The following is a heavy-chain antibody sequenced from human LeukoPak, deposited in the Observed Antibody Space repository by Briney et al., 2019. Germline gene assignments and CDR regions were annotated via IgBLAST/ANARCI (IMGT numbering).Heavy chain of an antibody. CDR2: IYYSGST. D-gene: IGHD5-18*01. V-gene: IGHV4-39*01. J-gene: IGHJ4*01. Sequence: SETLSLTCTVSGDSISSSSYYWGWIRQPPGKGLEWIGSIYYSGSTYYNPSLKSRVTMSVDTSKNQFSLKLSSVTAADTAVYYCGQGRGGYGLKFFDFWGQGNPVTGSS. CDR3: GQGRGGYGLKFFDF. CDR1: GDSISSSSYY.